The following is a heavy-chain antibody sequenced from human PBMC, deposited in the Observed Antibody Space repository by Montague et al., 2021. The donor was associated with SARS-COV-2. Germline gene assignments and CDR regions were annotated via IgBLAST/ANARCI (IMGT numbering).Heavy chain of an antibody. CDR1: GDSISGFY. V-gene: IGHV4-4*07. Sequence: SETLSLTCAVSGDSISGFYWSWIRQPVGKGLEWVGRISTSGSTNHNPSLKSRVTMSVDTSKSQFSLKLSSVTAADTAVYYCARGVVAATGSLDYWGQGTLVTVSS. J-gene: IGHJ4*02. CDR3: ARGVVAATGSLDY. D-gene: IGHD2-15*01. CDR2: ISTSGST.